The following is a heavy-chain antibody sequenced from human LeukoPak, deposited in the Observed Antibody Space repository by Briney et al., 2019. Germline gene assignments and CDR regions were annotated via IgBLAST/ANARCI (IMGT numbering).Heavy chain of an antibody. CDR2: IYYTGHN. CDR3: ARQQCNGGSCCSRAIWFDP. V-gene: IGHV4-39*01. J-gene: IGHJ5*02. Sequence: KPSETLSLTCTVSGGSVSSSTYYWGWIRQPPGKGLEWIASIYYTGHNYYNPSLKSRVTISVDTSKNHFSLNLNSVTAADTAVYYCARQQCNGGSCCSRAIWFDPWGQETLVSVSS. D-gene: IGHD2-15*01. CDR1: GGSVSSSTYY.